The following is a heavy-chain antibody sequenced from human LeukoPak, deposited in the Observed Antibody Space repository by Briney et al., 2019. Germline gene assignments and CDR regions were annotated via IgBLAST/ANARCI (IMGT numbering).Heavy chain of an antibody. Sequence: GSLRLSCTVSGFTVSSNSMSWIRQPPGKGLEWIGYIYYSGSTNYSPSLKSRVTISLDTSKNQFSLKLSSVTAADTAVYYCARGVNSGYFDYCGQGTLVTVSS. V-gene: IGHV4-59*02. D-gene: IGHD1-26*01. CDR1: GFTVSSNS. CDR3: ARGVNSGYFDY. CDR2: IYYSGST. J-gene: IGHJ4*02.